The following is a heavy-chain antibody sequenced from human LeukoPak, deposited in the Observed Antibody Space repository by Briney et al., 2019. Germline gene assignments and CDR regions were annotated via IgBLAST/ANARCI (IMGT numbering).Heavy chain of an antibody. CDR3: ARLRLVRGVEN. D-gene: IGHD3-10*01. Sequence: SETLSLTCTVSGGSTSSYYWSWIRQPPGKGLEWIGYIYYSGSTNYNPSLKSRVTISVDTSKNQFSLKLSSVTAADTAVYYCARLRLVRGVENWGQGTLVTVSS. CDR1: GGSTSSYY. J-gene: IGHJ4*02. CDR2: IYYSGST. V-gene: IGHV4-59*08.